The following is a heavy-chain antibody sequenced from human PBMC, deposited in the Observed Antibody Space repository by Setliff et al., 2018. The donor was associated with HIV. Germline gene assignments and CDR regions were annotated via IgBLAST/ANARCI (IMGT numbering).Heavy chain of an antibody. CDR3: AGHFYYSGSGIWAGLDS. J-gene: IGHJ4*02. V-gene: IGHV4-4*07. CDR2: IYTSGNT. D-gene: IGHD3-10*01. CDR1: ASSIHNHYS. Sequence: PSETLSLTCTVSASSIHNHYSCSWIRQPAGKGLEWDGRIYTSGNTNYNPSLKSRVTMSLDTPKKQFSLNLTSVAPADTAVYSGAGHFYYSGSGIWAGLDSWGQGTLVTVSS.